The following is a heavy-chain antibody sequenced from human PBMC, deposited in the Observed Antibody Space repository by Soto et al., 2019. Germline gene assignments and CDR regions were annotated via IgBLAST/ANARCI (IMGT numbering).Heavy chain of an antibody. CDR1: GFNFITYE. Sequence: GSVNVSCKASGFNFITYEFSWVRPAGGQGLEWMGWMNPNNGNAGFAQKCRGTINMTRNTSISTAYLELSSLRSDDAAVYFCARRKERSGPYYLDLWGQGTQVTVSS. D-gene: IGHD6-25*01. J-gene: IGHJ4*02. CDR2: MNPNNGNA. CDR3: ARRKERSGPYYLDL. V-gene: IGHV1-8*01.